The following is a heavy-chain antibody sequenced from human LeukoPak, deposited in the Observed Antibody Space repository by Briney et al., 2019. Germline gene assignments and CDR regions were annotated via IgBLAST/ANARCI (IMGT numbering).Heavy chain of an antibody. Sequence: SETLSLTCTVSGASFKTSYWTWIRQPPGRGLEWIGFIYYSGITNYNSSLKSRVTMSVDTSKSQFSLKLTSVTAADTAIYYCARGIYPSGGRHWFDPWGQGTLITVSS. CDR2: IYYSGIT. V-gene: IGHV4-59*01. J-gene: IGHJ5*02. CDR1: GASFKTSY. D-gene: IGHD2-15*01. CDR3: ARGIYPSGGRHWFDP.